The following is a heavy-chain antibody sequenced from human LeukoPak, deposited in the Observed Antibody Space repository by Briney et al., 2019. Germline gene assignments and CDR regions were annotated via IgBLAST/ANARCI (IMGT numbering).Heavy chain of an antibody. CDR1: GGSFSGFF. J-gene: IGHJ5*02. D-gene: IGHD4-17*01. V-gene: IGHV4-34*01. Sequence: PSETLSLTCAVSGGSFSGFFWSWIRKPPGKGLEWNGESNHSGRTNYNPSLNRRVTVSVDTSKKQFSLKLRSLTAADTAVYYCARPTSTTVTRYNWFDPWGQGTLVTVSS. CDR2: SNHSGRT. CDR3: ARPTSTTVTRYNWFDP.